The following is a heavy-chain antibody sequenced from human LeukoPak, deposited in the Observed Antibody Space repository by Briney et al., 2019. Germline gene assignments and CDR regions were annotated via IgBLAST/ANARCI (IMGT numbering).Heavy chain of an antibody. Sequence: GRSLRLSCTTSGFTFADYALSWFRQAPGKGLEWVGFIRSKAYGGTTEYAASVKGRFSISRDDSKSIAYLQMSSLTTEDTAIYYCTRDYYDNSGRAFDIWGQGTKVTVSS. V-gene: IGHV3-49*03. D-gene: IGHD3-22*01. CDR2: IRSKAYGGTT. CDR3: TRDYYDNSGRAFDI. J-gene: IGHJ3*02. CDR1: GFTFADYA.